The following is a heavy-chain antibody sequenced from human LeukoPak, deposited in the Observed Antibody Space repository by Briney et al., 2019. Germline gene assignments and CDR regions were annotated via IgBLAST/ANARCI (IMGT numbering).Heavy chain of an antibody. CDR3: ARDHYDSSGYFLGNDY. CDR1: GGSIRSSYYY. V-gene: IGHV4-30-4*08. CDR2: VAYTGST. Sequence: PSETLSLTCTVSGGSIRSSYYYWGWIRQPPGKGLEWIGYVAYTGSTNYNPSLSSRVTMSVDTSRNQFSLKLSSVTAADTAVYYCARDHYDSSGYFLGNDYWGQGILVTVSS. J-gene: IGHJ4*02. D-gene: IGHD3-22*01.